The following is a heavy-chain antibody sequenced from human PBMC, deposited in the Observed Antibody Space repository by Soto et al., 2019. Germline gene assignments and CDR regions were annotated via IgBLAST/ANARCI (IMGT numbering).Heavy chain of an antibody. J-gene: IGHJ4*02. V-gene: IGHV4-30-4*08. Sequence: KSSETLSLTCSVSSSSIRGANYYWSWIRQRPGKGLEWIGYIHHSGRAYYNPSLEGRVATYVDTSKNQFSLDIHSVTAADTAVYYCARRLTTSGDGFDYWGQGILVTVSS. CDR3: ARRLTTSGDGFDY. CDR1: SSSIRGANYY. CDR2: IHHSGRA. D-gene: IGHD1-1*01.